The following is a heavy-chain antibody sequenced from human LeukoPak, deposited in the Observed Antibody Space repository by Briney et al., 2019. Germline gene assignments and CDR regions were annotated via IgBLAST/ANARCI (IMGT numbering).Heavy chain of an antibody. D-gene: IGHD1-26*01. CDR2: ISSSSSTI. J-gene: IGHJ4*02. Sequence: GGSLRLSCAASGFTFSSYSMNWVRQAPGKGLEWVSYISSSSSTIYYADSVKGRFTISRDNARNSLYLQMNSLRAEDTAVYYCARGNSGSYWGQGTLVTVSS. CDR1: GFTFSSYS. CDR3: ARGNSGSY. V-gene: IGHV3-48*01.